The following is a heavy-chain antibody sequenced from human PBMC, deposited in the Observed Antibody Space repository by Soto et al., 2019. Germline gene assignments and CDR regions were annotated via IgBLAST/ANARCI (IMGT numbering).Heavy chain of an antibody. V-gene: IGHV1-46*01. D-gene: IGHD3-22*01. CDR3: ARDPHRHYYDSSGYPDY. J-gene: IGHJ4*02. CDR2: INPSGGST. CDR1: GYTFTSYY. Sequence: GASVKVSCKSSGYTFTSYYMHWLRQAPGQGLEWMGIINPSGGSTSYAQKFQGRVTMTRDTSTSTVYMELSSLRSEDTAVYYCARDPHRHYYDSSGYPDYWGQGTLVTVSS.